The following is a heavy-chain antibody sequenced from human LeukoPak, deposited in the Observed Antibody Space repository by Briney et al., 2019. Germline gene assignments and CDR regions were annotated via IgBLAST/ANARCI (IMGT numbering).Heavy chain of an antibody. Sequence: SETLSLTCTVSSGSISSASYYWGWIRQPPGKGLEWIGGIIYSGNTYYNPSLKSRVTIYVDRTKNQFSLKVTSVTAADTAGYFGGENFHGSGYVVDPWGQGTLVT. V-gene: IGHV4-39*01. CDR3: GENFHGSGYVVDP. J-gene: IGHJ5*02. D-gene: IGHD6-13*01. CDR1: SGSISSASYY. CDR2: IIYSGNT.